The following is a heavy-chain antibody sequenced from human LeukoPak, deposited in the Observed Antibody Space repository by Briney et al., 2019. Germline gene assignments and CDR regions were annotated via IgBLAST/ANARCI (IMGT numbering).Heavy chain of an antibody. D-gene: IGHD3-22*01. CDR2: IKQDGSEE. CDR3: ARWEGNGYYFDY. CDR1: GFTFSSFW. V-gene: IGHV3-7*01. Sequence: GGSLRLSCAASGFTFSSFWMSWVRQAPGKGLEWVADIKQDGSEEYYVDSVKGRFTISRDNAKNSLYLQMNSLRAEDTAVYYCARWEGNGYYFDYRGQGTLVTVSS. J-gene: IGHJ4*02.